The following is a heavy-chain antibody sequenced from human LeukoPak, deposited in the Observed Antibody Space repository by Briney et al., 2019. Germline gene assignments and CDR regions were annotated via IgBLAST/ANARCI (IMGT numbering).Heavy chain of an antibody. V-gene: IGHV4-59*11. J-gene: IGHJ5*02. CDR2: IYYRGST. CDR1: GGSISSHY. CDR3: ATLYCSSTSCSGSFDP. Sequence: SETLSLTCTVSGGSISSHYWSWIRQPPGKGLEWIGYIYYRGSTNYNPSLKSRVTISVDTSKNQFSLKLSSVTAADTAVYYCATLYCSSTSCSGSFDPWGQGTLVTVSS. D-gene: IGHD2-2*01.